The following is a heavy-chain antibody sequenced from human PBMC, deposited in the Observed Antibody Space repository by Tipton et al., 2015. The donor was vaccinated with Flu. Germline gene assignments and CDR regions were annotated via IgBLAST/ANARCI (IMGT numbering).Heavy chain of an antibody. V-gene: IGHV4-38-2*02. CDR2: IYHSGST. Sequence: TLSLTCTVSGYSNSSGYYWGWIRQPPGKGLEWIGGIYHSGSTYYNPSLKSRVTISVDTSKNQFSLKLSSVTAADTAVYYCARAIRAAYYFDYWGQGTLVTVSS. CDR1: GYSNSSGYY. D-gene: IGHD6-25*01. J-gene: IGHJ4*02. CDR3: ARAIRAAYYFDY.